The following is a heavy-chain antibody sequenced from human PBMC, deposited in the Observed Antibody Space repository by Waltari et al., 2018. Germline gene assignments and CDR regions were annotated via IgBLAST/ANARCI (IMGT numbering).Heavy chain of an antibody. Sequence: QVQLQQWGAGLLKPSETLSLTCAVYGGSFSGYYWSWIRQPPGKGLEWIGEINHSGSTNYNPSLKSRVTISVDTSKNQFSLKLSSVTAADTAVYYCARLGVATIYFDYWGQGTLVTVSS. CDR3: ARLGVATIYFDY. J-gene: IGHJ4*02. D-gene: IGHD5-12*01. V-gene: IGHV4-34*01. CDR2: INHSGST. CDR1: GGSFSGYY.